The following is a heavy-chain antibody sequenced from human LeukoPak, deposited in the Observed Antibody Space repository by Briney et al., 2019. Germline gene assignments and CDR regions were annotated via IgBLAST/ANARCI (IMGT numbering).Heavy chain of an antibody. CDR1: GCTFSSYA. CDR3: ARPRTGYCSSTNCYFYYGMDV. V-gene: IGHV3-23*01. Sequence: GGSLRLSCAASGCTFSSYAMSWVRQAPGKGLEWVSGISGSSGSTYYTDSGKGRFTISRDNAKNSLYLQMNSQRAEATAVYYCARPRTGYCSSTNCYFYYGMDVWGQGTTVTVSS. J-gene: IGHJ6*02. CDR2: ISGSSGST. D-gene: IGHD2-2*01.